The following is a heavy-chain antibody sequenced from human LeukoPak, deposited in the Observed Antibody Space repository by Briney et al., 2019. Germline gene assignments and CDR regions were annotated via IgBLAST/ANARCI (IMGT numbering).Heavy chain of an antibody. Sequence: EASVKVSCKASGYTFTGYYMHWVRQAPGQGLEWMGWINPNSGGTNYAQKFQGRVTMTRDTSISTAYMELSRLRSDDTAVYYCARDPPRIVVGRLGDYWGQGTLVTVSS. V-gene: IGHV1-2*02. CDR2: INPNSGGT. D-gene: IGHD3-22*01. CDR3: ARDPPRIVVGRLGDY. CDR1: GYTFTGYY. J-gene: IGHJ4*02.